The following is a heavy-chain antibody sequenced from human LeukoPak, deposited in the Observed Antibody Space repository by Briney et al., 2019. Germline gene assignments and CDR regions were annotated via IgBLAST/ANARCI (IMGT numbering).Heavy chain of an antibody. CDR1: GYTFTCYY. Sequence: GASVTVSCKASGYTFTCYYMHWVRQAPGQGLEWMGWINPNSGGSNYAQKFQGRVTMTRDTSISTAYMELSRLRSDDTAVYYCAREDIVVVPAAVDYWGQGTLVTVSS. J-gene: IGHJ4*02. D-gene: IGHD2-2*01. V-gene: IGHV1-2*02. CDR2: INPNSGGS. CDR3: AREDIVVVPAAVDY.